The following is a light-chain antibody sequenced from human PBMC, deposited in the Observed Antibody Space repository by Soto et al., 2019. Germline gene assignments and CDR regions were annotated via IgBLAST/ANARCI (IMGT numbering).Light chain of an antibody. V-gene: IGKV3-11*01. J-gene: IGKJ4*01. CDR3: QQRSNWLT. CDR1: QSVSSY. Sequence: EIVLTQSPATLSLSPGERATLSCRASQSVSSYLAWYQQKPGQAPRLLLYDASNRATGIAARFSGSGSGTDFTITISSLEPEDFAVYYCQQRSNWLTFGGGTKVEIK. CDR2: DAS.